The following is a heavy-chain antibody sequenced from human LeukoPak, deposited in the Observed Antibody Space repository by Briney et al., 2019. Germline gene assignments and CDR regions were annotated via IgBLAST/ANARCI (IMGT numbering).Heavy chain of an antibody. CDR1: GFTFSSYG. V-gene: IGHV3-30*02. CDR2: IRYDGSNK. CDR3: AREDYYDSSGYNH. J-gene: IGHJ4*02. D-gene: IGHD3-22*01. Sequence: GGSLRLSCAASGFTFSSYGMHWVRQAPGKGLEWVAFIRYDGSNKYYADSVKGRFTISRDNAKNSLYLQMNSLRAEDTAVYYCAREDYYDSSGYNHWGQGTLVTVSS.